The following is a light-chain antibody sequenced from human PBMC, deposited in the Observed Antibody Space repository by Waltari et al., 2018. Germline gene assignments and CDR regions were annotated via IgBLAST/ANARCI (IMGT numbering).Light chain of an antibody. CDR2: DTS. CDR1: QNVRHF. J-gene: IGKJ4*01. Sequence: DTVLTQSPATLSLSPGERATLSCRACQNVRHFLAWYQQKPGQAPRLLIYDTSNRATGIPARFSGSGFGTDFTLTITSLEPEDFAVYYCQQRNNWPLTFGGGTKVEIK. CDR3: QQRNNWPLT. V-gene: IGKV3-11*01.